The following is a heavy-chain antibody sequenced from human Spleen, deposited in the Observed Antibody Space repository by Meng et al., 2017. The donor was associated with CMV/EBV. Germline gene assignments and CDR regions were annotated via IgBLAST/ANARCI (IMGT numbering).Heavy chain of an antibody. Sequence: QVQLQESGPGLVKPSQTLSLTCTVSGGSISSGDYYWSWIRQPPGKGLEWIGYIHNDGTVYYNPTLASRVTISLDMSKNHFSLSLNSVTAADTATYYCARDSSGGYASFDHWGQGTLVTVSS. CDR1: GGSISSGDYY. CDR3: ARDSSGGYASFDH. D-gene: IGHD6-25*01. V-gene: IGHV4-30-4*08. CDR2: IHNDGTV. J-gene: IGHJ4*02.